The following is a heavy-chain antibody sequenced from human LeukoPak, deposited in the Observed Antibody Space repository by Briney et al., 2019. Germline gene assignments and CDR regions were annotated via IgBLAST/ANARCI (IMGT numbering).Heavy chain of an antibody. CDR1: GFTVSSNY. D-gene: IGHD2-15*01. Sequence: GSLRLSCAASGFTVSSNYMSWVRQAPGKGLEWVSVIYAGGSTYYADSVEGRFTISRDNSKNTVSLQMNSLRGEDTAVYYCARESWSGGTCRHDYWGQGTLVTVSS. CDR3: ARESWSGGTCRHDY. CDR2: IYAGGST. J-gene: IGHJ4*02. V-gene: IGHV3-66*02.